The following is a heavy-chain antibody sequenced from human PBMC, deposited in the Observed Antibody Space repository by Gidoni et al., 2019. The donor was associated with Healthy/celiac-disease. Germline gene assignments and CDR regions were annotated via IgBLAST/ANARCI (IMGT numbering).Heavy chain of an antibody. Sequence: EVQLLESGGGLVQPGGSLRLSCAASGFTCSSYAMSWVRQAPGKGLEWVSASSGSGGSTYYADSVKGRFTISRDNSKNTLYLQMNSLRAEDTAVYYCAKRAVFLSLMDVWGQGTTVTVSS. CDR2: SSGSGGST. CDR1: GFTCSSYA. J-gene: IGHJ6*02. D-gene: IGHD2-8*01. V-gene: IGHV3-23*01. CDR3: AKRAVFLSLMDV.